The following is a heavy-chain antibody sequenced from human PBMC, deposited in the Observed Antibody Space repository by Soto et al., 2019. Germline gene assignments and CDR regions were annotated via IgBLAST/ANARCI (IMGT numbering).Heavy chain of an antibody. CDR2: IYSSENT. Sequence: QLQLQESGPGLVEPSETLSLTCTVSGGSVSSNSYSWGWIRQSPGKGLEWIGTIYSSENTYYRPSLVSRVTISVDTAMNEFSLGLSSLTDADTAVYYCSRLNGFCVSTSCNGYDGMDAWGQGATVTVS. CDR3: SRLNGFCVSTSCNGYDGMDA. D-gene: IGHD2-2*01. V-gene: IGHV4-39*01. CDR1: GGSVSSNSYS. J-gene: IGHJ6*02.